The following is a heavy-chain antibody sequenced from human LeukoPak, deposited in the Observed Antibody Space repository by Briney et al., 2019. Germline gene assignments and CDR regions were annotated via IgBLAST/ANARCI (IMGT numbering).Heavy chain of an antibody. D-gene: IGHD3-3*01. Sequence: GGSLRLSCAASGNYWMHWVRQAPGKGLEWVGRIKSKTDGGTTDYAAPVKGRFTISRDDSKNTLYLQMNSLKTEDTAVYYCTTDGTPTYYDFWSGYYSKGAFDIWGQGTMVTVSS. V-gene: IGHV3-15*07. J-gene: IGHJ3*02. CDR3: TTDGTPTYYDFWSGYYSKGAFDI. CDR2: IKSKTDGGTT. CDR1: GNYW.